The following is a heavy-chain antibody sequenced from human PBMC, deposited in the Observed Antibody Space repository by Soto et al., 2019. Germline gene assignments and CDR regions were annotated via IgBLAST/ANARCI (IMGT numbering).Heavy chain of an antibody. J-gene: IGHJ3*02. CDR3: ARERQCLVPDAFDI. CDR2: ISYDGSNK. D-gene: IGHD6-19*01. Sequence: QVQLVESGGGVVQPGRSLRLSCAASGFTFSSYAMHWVRQAPGKGLEWVAVISYDGSNKYYADSVKGRFTISSDNSKHPLYLQMNSLIAEDTAVSYCARERQCLVPDAFDIWGQGTMVTVSS. CDR1: GFTFSSYA. V-gene: IGHV3-30-3*01.